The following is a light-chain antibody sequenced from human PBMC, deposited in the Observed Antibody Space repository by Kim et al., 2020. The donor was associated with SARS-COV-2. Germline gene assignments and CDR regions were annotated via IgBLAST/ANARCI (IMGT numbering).Light chain of an antibody. Sequence: ALEQTVGITCQGDRRRSYYASWYQQKPGQAPVLVIYGKNNRPSGIPDRFSGSSSGNTASLTITGAQAEDEADYYCNSRDSSGNHLVFGGGTKLTVL. CDR2: GKN. J-gene: IGLJ2*01. CDR3: NSRDSSGNHLV. CDR1: RRRSYY. V-gene: IGLV3-19*01.